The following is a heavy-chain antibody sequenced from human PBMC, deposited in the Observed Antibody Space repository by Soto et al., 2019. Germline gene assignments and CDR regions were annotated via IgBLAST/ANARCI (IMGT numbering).Heavy chain of an antibody. Sequence: EVQLVESGGGLVKPGGSLRLSCAASGFTFNGAWMMWVRQAPGKGLEWVGRIKSRTDGGRTDYASAVEGRFTISRDDSSNLMYLQITSLNTAASALYYCLRGGLSCDYNAYWGQGTLVTVSS. V-gene: IGHV3-15*07. CDR2: IKSRTDGGRT. CDR3: LRGGLSCDYNAY. CDR1: GFTFNGAW. D-gene: IGHD4-17*01. J-gene: IGHJ4*02.